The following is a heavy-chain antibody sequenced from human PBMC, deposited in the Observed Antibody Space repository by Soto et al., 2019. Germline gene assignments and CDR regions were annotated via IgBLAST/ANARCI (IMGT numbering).Heavy chain of an antibody. CDR1: GLTFSGST. CDR2: IRSKSNNYAT. Sequence: EVQLVESGGALVQPGGSLKLSCAASGLTFSGSTIHWVRQASGKGLEWVGRIRSKSNNYATVYAASVKGRITIFRDDSKNTAYLQMDSLKTEDTAMYYCTHVYYDILTGYVYWGQGTLVTVSS. CDR3: THVYYDILTGYVY. D-gene: IGHD3-9*01. V-gene: IGHV3-73*01. J-gene: IGHJ4*02.